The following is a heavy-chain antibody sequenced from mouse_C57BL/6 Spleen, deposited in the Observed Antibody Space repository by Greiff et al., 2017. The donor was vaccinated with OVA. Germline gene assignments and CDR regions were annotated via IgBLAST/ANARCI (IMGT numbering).Heavy chain of an antibody. V-gene: IGHV1-15*01. Sequence: QVQLQQSGAELVRPGASVTLSCKASGYTFTDYEMHWVKQTPVHGLEWIGAIDPETGGTAYNQKFKGKAILTADKSSSTAYMELRSLTSEDSAVYYCTRKGNWVYQAWFAYWGQGTLVTVSA. CDR2: IDPETGGT. CDR1: GYTFTDYE. J-gene: IGHJ3*01. CDR3: TRKGNWVYQAWFAY. D-gene: IGHD4-1*01.